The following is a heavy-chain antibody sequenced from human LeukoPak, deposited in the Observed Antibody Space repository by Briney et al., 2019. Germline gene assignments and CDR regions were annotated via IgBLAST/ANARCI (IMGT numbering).Heavy chain of an antibody. Sequence: PGGSLRLSCAASGFTVSNNYMSWARQAPGKGLEWVSIIYSGGNTYYADSVKGRFTISRDNSKNTLYLQMNSLRAEDTAVYYCAKDRGNILTGYYRGPHFDYWGQGTLVTVSS. CDR3: AKDRGNILTGYYRGPHFDY. D-gene: IGHD3-9*01. CDR2: IYSGGNT. V-gene: IGHV3-53*01. CDR1: GFTVSNNY. J-gene: IGHJ4*02.